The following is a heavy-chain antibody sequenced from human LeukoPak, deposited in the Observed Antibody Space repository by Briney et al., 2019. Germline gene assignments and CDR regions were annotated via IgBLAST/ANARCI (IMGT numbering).Heavy chain of an antibody. CDR3: AREDPVDAFDI. J-gene: IGHJ3*02. Sequence: AGSLRLSCAVSGFTFSSYSMNWVRQAPGKGLEWVSYISSSSSTIYCADSVKGRFTISGDNGKNSLCLQMNSLRAEDTAVYYCAREDPVDAFDIWGQGTMVTVSS. CDR1: GFTFSSYS. CDR2: ISSSSSTI. V-gene: IGHV3-48*01.